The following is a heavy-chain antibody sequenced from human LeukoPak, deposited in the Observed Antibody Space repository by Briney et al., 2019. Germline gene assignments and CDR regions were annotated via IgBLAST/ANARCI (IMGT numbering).Heavy chain of an antibody. J-gene: IGHJ3*02. D-gene: IGHD1-7*01. V-gene: IGHV3-23*01. CDR1: GFTFSHYD. CDR3: GRNPNGNYIGAFEM. CDR2: IHGGADIP. Sequence: GGSLRLSCTASGFTFSHYDMTWVRQAPGKGLEWVSSIHGGADIPSYADSVKGRFTISRDNSKNTLFLEMNSLRGEDTAVYYCGRNPNGNYIGAFEMWGPGTKVTVSS.